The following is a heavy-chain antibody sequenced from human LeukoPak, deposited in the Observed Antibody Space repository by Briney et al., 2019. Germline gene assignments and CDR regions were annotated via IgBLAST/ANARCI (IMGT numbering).Heavy chain of an antibody. CDR1: GGSVSSSSYY. J-gene: IGHJ5*02. V-gene: IGHV4-39*07. CDR3: ARGLRYSSGSFDP. CDR2: IYYVGDT. D-gene: IGHD3-22*01. Sequence: LETLSLTCTVSGGSVSSSSYYWGWIRQPPGKGPEWIGSIYYVGDTYHNPSLKSRVTVSVDTSKNQFSLKLSSVTAADTAVYYCARGLRYSSGSFDPWGQGTLVTVSS.